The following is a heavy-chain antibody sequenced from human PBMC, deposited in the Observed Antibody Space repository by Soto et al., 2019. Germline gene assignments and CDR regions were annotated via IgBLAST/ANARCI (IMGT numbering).Heavy chain of an antibody. D-gene: IGHD1-1*01. J-gene: IGHJ4*02. CDR2: FDPSGAGT. Sequence: QVQLVQSGPEVKKPGASVKISCEASGNIFTSYYIHWVRQAPGQGLQWMGIFDPSGAGTNYAHKFEGRVTMTWDTSTSTVYLELRSLTSDDTAVYYCASDQTTYCFESWGQGTLVIVSS. V-gene: IGHV1-46*01. CDR3: ASDQTTYCFES. CDR1: GNIFTSYY.